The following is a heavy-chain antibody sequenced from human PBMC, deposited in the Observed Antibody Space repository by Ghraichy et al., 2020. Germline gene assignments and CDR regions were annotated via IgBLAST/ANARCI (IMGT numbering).Heavy chain of an antibody. D-gene: IGHD2-15*01. CDR2: ISSSSSYI. Sequence: LSLTCVVSGFTFISYDMNWVRQAPGKGLEWVSYISSSSSYIYYADSVEGRFTISRDNYKNSLFLQMNSLRAEDTAMYYCARDPGYCSGGRCFGDAFDIWGQGTMVTVSS. CDR1: GFTFISYD. CDR3: ARDPGYCSGGRCFGDAFDI. J-gene: IGHJ3*02. V-gene: IGHV3-21*01.